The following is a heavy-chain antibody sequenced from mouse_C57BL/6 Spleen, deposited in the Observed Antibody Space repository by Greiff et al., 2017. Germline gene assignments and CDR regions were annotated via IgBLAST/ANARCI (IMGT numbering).Heavy chain of an antibody. CDR2: IDPETGGT. CDR3: TLYDGYAYFDY. J-gene: IGHJ2*01. D-gene: IGHD2-3*01. CDR1: GYTFTDYE. V-gene: IGHV1-15*01. Sequence: VHLVESGAELVRPGASVTLSCKASGYTFTDYEMHWVKQTPVHGLEWIGAIDPETGGTAYNQKFKGKAILTADKSSSTAYMELRSLTSEDSAVYYCTLYDGYAYFDYWGQGTTLTVSS.